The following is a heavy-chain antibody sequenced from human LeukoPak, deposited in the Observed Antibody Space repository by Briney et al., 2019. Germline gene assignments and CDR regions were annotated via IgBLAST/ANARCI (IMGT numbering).Heavy chain of an antibody. CDR1: GGSISSYN. D-gene: IGHD6-19*01. V-gene: IGHV4-59*01. Sequence: SSETLSLTCTVSGGSISSYNWNWIRQSPGKGLEWIGNIYYTGSTNYNPSLKGRVTILVDTSKNQFSLKLSSVTAADTAVFYCARGASGWYWIDYWGQGILVTVSS. J-gene: IGHJ4*02. CDR2: IYYTGST. CDR3: ARGASGWYWIDY.